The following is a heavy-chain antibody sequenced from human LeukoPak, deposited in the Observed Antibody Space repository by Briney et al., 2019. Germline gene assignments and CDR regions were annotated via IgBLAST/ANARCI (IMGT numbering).Heavy chain of an antibody. J-gene: IGHJ3*02. Sequence: ASVKVSXKASGYTFTGHYMHWVRQAPGQGLEWMGWIYPKSGGTNYAQKFQSRVTMTRDTSITTAFMELNILKSDDTAVYYCVRDGYSGGAFDIWGQGTMVTVSS. D-gene: IGHD5-12*01. V-gene: IGHV1-2*02. CDR1: GYTFTGHY. CDR3: VRDGYSGGAFDI. CDR2: IYPKSGGT.